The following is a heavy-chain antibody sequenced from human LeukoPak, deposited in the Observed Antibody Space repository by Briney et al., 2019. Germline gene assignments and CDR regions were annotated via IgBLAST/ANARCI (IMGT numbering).Heavy chain of an antibody. CDR3: ARVSGSSGSGY. CDR1: GGSISSYY. Sequence: PSETLSLTCTVSGGSISSYYWSWIRQPPGKGLEWIGYIYYSGSTNYNPSLKSRVTISVDTSKNQFSLKLSSVTAADTAVYYCARVSGSSGSGYWGQGTLVTVSS. CDR2: IYYSGST. D-gene: IGHD6-19*01. V-gene: IGHV4-59*08. J-gene: IGHJ4*02.